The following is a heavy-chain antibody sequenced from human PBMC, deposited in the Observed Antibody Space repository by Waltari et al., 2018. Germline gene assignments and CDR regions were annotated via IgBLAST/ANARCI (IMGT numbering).Heavy chain of an antibody. CDR3: AKTPFKYYYDSSGPYPGAFDI. CDR2: VDPEDGET. CDR1: GYTFTDYY. D-gene: IGHD3-22*01. V-gene: IGHV1-69-2*01. J-gene: IGHJ3*02. Sequence: EVQLVQSGAEVKKPGATVKISCKASGYTFTDYYMHWVQQAPGKGLEWMGRVDPEDGETIYAEKFQGRVTITADTSTDTAYMELSSLRSEDTAVYYCAKTPFKYYYDSSGPYPGAFDIWGQGTMVTVSS.